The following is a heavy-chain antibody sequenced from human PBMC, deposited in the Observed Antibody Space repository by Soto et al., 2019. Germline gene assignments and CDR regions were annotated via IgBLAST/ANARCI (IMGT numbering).Heavy chain of an antibody. CDR3: AKRRGDGYFDL. CDR2: VGGTSGST. Sequence: EVPLLECGGGLVQAGGWLIVSCAASGFTFSSFVMGWVLGAPGQGLEWVSAVGGTSGSTYYADSVKGQVMIPRDNSRDRLSQQMNRLAAEDTALYYCAKRRGDGYFDLRGGGTLV. D-gene: IGHD7-27*01. CDR1: GFTFSSFV. J-gene: IGHJ2*01. V-gene: IGHV3-23*01.